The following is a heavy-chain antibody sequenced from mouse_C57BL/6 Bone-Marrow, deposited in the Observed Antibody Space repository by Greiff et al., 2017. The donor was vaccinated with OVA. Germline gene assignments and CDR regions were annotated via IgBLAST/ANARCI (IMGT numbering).Heavy chain of an antibody. J-gene: IGHJ2*01. V-gene: IGHV1-64*01. D-gene: IGHD4-1*01. CDR2: IHPNSGST. Sequence: QVQLQQPGAELVKPGASVKLSCKASGYTFTSYWMHWVKQRPGQGLEWIGMIHPNSGSTNYNQKFKSKATLTVDKSSSTAYMQLSSLTSEDSAVYYCARELGGYFDYWGQGTTLTVSS. CDR1: GYTFTSYW. CDR3: ARELGGYFDY.